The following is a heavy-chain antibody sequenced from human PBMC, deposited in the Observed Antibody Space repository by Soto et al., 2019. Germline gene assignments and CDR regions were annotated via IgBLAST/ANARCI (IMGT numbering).Heavy chain of an antibody. CDR2: IYYSGST. V-gene: IGHV4-59*01. J-gene: IGHJ4*02. CDR3: ARGGGSPDY. D-gene: IGHD3-10*01. CDR1: GGSISSNY. Sequence: QVQLQESGPGLVKPSETLSLMCTVSGGSISSNYWSWIQQPPGKGLEYIGYIYYSGSTNYNPSLKSRVTISVDTSKNQFSLKLSSVTAADTAVYYCARGGGSPDYWGQGTLVTVSS.